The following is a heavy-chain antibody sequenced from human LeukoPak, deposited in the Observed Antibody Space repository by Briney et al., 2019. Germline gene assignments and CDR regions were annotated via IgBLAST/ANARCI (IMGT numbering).Heavy chain of an antibody. CDR2: IYSGGST. D-gene: IGHD4-17*01. CDR1: GFTVSSNY. J-gene: IGHJ3*02. Sequence: GGSLRLSCAASGFTVSSNYMSWVRQAPGKGLEWVSVIYSGGSTYYADSVKGRFTISRDNSKNTPYLQMNSLRAEDTAVYYCARVDYGDYGDAFDIWGQGAMVTVSS. CDR3: ARVDYGDYGDAFDI. V-gene: IGHV3-66*01.